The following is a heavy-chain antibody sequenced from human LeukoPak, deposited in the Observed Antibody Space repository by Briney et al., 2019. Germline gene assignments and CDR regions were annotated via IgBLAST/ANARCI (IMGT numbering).Heavy chain of an antibody. Sequence: GGSLRLSCAASGFTFSSYAMSWVRQAPGKGLEWVSAISGSGGSTYYADSVKGRFTISRDNSMNTLYLQMNSLRAEDTAVYYCAKTRPLDSSSWSHGDYWGQGTLVTVSS. V-gene: IGHV3-23*01. D-gene: IGHD6-13*01. CDR3: AKTRPLDSSSWSHGDY. CDR1: GFTFSSYA. CDR2: ISGSGGST. J-gene: IGHJ4*02.